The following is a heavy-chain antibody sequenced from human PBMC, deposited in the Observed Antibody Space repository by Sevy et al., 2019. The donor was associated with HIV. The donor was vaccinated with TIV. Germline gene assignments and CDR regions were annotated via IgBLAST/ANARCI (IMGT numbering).Heavy chain of an antibody. V-gene: IGHV3-21*01. CDR2: ISSSSSYI. D-gene: IGHD6-6*01. Sequence: GGSLRLSCAASGFTFSSYSMNWVRQAPGKWLEWVSSISSSSSYIYYADSVKGRFTISRDNAKNSLYLQMNSLRAEDTAGYYCARERDSSSSEPDAFDIWGQGTMVTVSS. J-gene: IGHJ3*02. CDR3: ARERDSSSSEPDAFDI. CDR1: GFTFSSYS.